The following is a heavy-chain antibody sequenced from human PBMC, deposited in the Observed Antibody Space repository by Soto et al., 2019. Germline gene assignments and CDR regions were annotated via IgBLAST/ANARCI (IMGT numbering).Heavy chain of an antibody. V-gene: IGHV1-18*01. CDR2: ISAYNGNT. D-gene: IGHD3-9*01. CDR3: ARVHTYYDILTGYYTHDAFDI. CDR1: GYTFTSYG. J-gene: IGHJ3*02. Sequence: ASVKVSCKASGYTFTSYGISWVRQAPGQGLEWMGWISAYNGNTNYAQKLQGRVTMTTDTSTSTAYMELRSLRSDDTAVYYCARVHTYYDILTGYYTHDAFDIWGQGTMVTVSS.